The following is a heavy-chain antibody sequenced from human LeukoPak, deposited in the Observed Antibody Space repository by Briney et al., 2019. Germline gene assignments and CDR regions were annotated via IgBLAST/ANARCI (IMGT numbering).Heavy chain of an antibody. J-gene: IGHJ5*02. CDR3: ATVGIVATILWSRWFDP. Sequence: ASVKVSCKVSGYTLTELSMHWVRQAPGKGLEWMGGFDPEDGETIYAQKFQGRATMTEDTSTDTAYMELSSLRSEDTAVYYCATVGIVATILWSRWFDPWGQGTLVTVSS. D-gene: IGHD5-12*01. V-gene: IGHV1-24*01. CDR1: GYTLTELS. CDR2: FDPEDGET.